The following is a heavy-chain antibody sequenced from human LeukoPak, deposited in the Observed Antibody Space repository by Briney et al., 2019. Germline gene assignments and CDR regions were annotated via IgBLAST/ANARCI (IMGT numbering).Heavy chain of an antibody. J-gene: IGHJ5*02. V-gene: IGHV3-23*01. CDR2: ISGSGGST. CDR3: AKGDIVVVTAWFDP. Sequence: GGSLRLSCAASGFTFSSYAMSGVRQAPGKGLEWVSAISGSGGSTYYADSVKGRFTISRDNSKNTLYLQMNSLRAEDTAVYYCAKGDIVVVTAWFDPWGQGTLVTVSS. CDR1: GFTFSSYA. D-gene: IGHD2-21*02.